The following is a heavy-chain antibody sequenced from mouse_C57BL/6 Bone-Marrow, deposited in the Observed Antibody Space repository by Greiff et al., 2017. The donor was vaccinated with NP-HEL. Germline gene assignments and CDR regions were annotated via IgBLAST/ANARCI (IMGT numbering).Heavy chain of an antibody. J-gene: IGHJ2*01. D-gene: IGHD1-1*01. V-gene: IGHV1-42*01. CDR3: ARGYGSSHVYYFDY. CDR1: GYSFTGYY. CDR2: INPSTGGT. Sequence: EVKLMESGPELVKPGASVKISCKASGYSFTGYYMNWVKQSPEKSLEWIGEINPSTGGTTYNQKFKAKATLTVDKSSSTAYMQLKSLTSEDSAVYYCARGYGSSHVYYFDYWGQGTTLTVSS.